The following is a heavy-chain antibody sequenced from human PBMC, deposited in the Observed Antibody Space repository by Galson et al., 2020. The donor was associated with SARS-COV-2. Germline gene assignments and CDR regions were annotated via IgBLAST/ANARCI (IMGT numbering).Heavy chain of an antibody. CDR2: FDPEDAET. CDR1: GYSLNELS. D-gene: IGHD2-21*01. Sequence: ASVKVSCKVFGYSLNELSMHWVRQTPGKGLEWMGSFDPEDAETDYAQTFRGRVTMTADTATDTAYMELSSLRSDDTAVYYCSTAPPPIIVVIYALGVWGQGTMVTVSS. J-gene: IGHJ3*01. V-gene: IGHV1-24*01. CDR3: STAPPPIIVVIYALGV.